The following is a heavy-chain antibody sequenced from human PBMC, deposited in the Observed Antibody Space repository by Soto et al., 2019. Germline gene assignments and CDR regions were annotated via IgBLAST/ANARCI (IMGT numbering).Heavy chain of an antibody. CDR2: INHSGST. Sequence: SANLSLTCAVYGGSFSGYYWSWIRQPPGKGLEWIGEINHSGSTNYNPSLKSRVTISVDTSKNQFSLKLSSVTAADTAVYYCARGGRLLWCVEVPLRTSSYFDEWGQGTVVT. D-gene: IGHD3-10*01. CDR1: GGSFSGYY. CDR3: ARGGRLLWCVEVPLRTSSYFDE. J-gene: IGHJ4*02. V-gene: IGHV4-34*01.